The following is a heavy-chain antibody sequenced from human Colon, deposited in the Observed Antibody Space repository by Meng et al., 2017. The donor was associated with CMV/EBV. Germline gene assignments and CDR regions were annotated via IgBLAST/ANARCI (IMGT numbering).Heavy chain of an antibody. V-gene: IGHV3-48*03. Sequence: GGSLRLSCAASGFTFSSYEMNWVRQAPGKGLEWVSYISSSGSTIYYADSVKGRFTISRDNAKNSLYLQMNSLRGEDTAVYYCARGSSPRLPRAHYYYYGMDVRGQGTTVTVSS. J-gene: IGHJ6*02. CDR2: ISSSGSTI. D-gene: IGHD3-10*01. CDR1: GFTFSSYE. CDR3: ARGSSPRLPRAHYYYYGMDV.